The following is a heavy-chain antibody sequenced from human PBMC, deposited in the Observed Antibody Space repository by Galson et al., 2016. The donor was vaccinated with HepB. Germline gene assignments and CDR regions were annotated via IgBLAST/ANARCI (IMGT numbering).Heavy chain of an antibody. Sequence: SLRLSCAGSGFTYRKYDMSWLRQAPGKGLEWLADISGRGDKIVYADSVRGRFTISRDNSKNTVFLQMDSLRVEDTALYYCAGSWTWGQGALVTVSS. CDR2: ISGRGDKI. V-gene: IGHV3-23*01. CDR1: GFTYRKYD. CDR3: AGSWT. J-gene: IGHJ5*02. D-gene: IGHD3-3*01.